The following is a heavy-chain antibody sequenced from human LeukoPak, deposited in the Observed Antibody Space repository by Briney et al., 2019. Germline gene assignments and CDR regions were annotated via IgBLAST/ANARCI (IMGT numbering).Heavy chain of an antibody. Sequence: SGKVSCKASGGTFSSYAISWVRQAPGQGLEWMGGIIPIFGTANYAQKFQGRVTITADESTSTAYMELSSLRSEDTAVYYCARDMNYYDSSGYYYIYYYYGMDVWGQGTTVTVSS. D-gene: IGHD3-22*01. V-gene: IGHV1-69*13. CDR3: ARDMNYYDSSGYYYIYYYYGMDV. CDR1: GGTFSSYA. CDR2: IIPIFGTA. J-gene: IGHJ6*02.